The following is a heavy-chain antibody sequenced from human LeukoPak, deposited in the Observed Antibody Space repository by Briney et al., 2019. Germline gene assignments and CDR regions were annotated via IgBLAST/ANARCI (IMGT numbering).Heavy chain of an antibody. CDR2: MNPNSGNT. V-gene: IGHV1-8*01. D-gene: IGHD2-2*02. CDR3: ARSAGYCSSTSCYIRGGYYYYYGMDV. CDR1: GYTFTSYD. J-gene: IGHJ6*02. Sequence: ASVKVSCKASGYTFTSYDINWVRQATGQGFEWMGWMNPNSGNTGYAQKFQGRVTMTRNTSISTAYMELSSLRSEDTAVYYCARSAGYCSSTSCYIRGGYYYYYGMDVWGQGTTVTVSS.